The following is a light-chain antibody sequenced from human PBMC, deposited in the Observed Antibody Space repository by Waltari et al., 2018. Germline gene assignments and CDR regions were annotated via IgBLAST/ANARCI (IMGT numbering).Light chain of an antibody. CDR3: QQRSIWPWT. V-gene: IGKV3-11*01. CDR1: QSVGRS. Sequence: EIVLTQSPATLSLSPGESATLSCRASQSVGRSLAWYQQKPGQAPRLVLYAASNRATCTPDRFSGSNSGTDVSFTISSLEAEDFAVYYCQQRSIWPWTFGLGTKVEVK. CDR2: AAS. J-gene: IGKJ1*01.